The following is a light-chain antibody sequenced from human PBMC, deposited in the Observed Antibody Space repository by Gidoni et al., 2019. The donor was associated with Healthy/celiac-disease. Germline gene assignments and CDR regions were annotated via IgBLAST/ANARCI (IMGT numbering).Light chain of an antibody. CDR2: GAS. J-gene: IGKJ2*01. CDR1: QSVSSN. Sequence: EIVMTQSPATLSVSPGERATLSCRASQSVSSNLAWYQQNPGQAPRLLIYGASTRATGIPARFRGSGSGTEFTLTISSLQSEDCAVYYCQQYSDWPPLYTFGQGTKLEIK. V-gene: IGKV3-15*01. CDR3: QQYSDWPPLYT.